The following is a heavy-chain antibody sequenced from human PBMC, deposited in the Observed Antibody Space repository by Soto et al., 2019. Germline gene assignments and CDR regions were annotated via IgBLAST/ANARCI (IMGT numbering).Heavy chain of an antibody. V-gene: IGHV3-11*04. CDR3: ARAYGPFT. CDR1: GFIFNDYF. D-gene: IGHD3-10*01. CDR2: ISSGGFTT. Sequence: GGSLRLSCATSGFIFNDYFLIWIRQAPGKGLEWVSYISSGGFTTNYADSVKGRFTISRDTAKNSLYLQMDNLRAEDTAVYFCARAYGPFTWGQGTLVTAPQ. J-gene: IGHJ5*02.